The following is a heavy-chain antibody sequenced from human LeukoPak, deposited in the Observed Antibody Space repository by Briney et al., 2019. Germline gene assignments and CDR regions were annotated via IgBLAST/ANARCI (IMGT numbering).Heavy chain of an antibody. V-gene: IGHV3-48*02. CDR1: GFAFSDNG. Sequence: PGGSLRLSCAASGFAFSDNGMHWVRQAPGKGLEWVSYISSSSTIYYADSVKGRFTISRDNAKNSLYLQMNSLRDEDTAVYYCARSTLIPTTYYDFWSGYYFSYYFDYWGQGTLVTVSS. D-gene: IGHD3-3*01. CDR2: ISSSSTI. J-gene: IGHJ4*02. CDR3: ARSTLIPTTYYDFWSGYYFSYYFDY.